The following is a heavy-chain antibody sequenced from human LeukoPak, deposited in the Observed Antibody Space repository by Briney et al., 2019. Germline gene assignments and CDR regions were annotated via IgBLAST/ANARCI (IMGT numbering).Heavy chain of an antibody. V-gene: IGHV1-8*01. D-gene: IGHD2-2*01. J-gene: IGHJ5*02. CDR1: GYTFTSSD. Sequence: ASVKVSCKASGYTFTSSDINWVRQATGQGLEWMGWMNANSGNTGYTQKFQGRVTMTRNTSISTAYMELSSLRSEDTAVYYCARVVPAAIGDWFDPWGQGTLVTVSS. CDR3: ARVVPAAIGDWFDP. CDR2: MNANSGNT.